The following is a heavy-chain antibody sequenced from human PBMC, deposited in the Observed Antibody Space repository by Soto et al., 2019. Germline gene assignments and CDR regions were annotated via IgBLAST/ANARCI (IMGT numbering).Heavy chain of an antibody. CDR1: GDSNSSYY. Sequence: NPSETLSLTCTVSGDSNSSYYWGWIRQPPGKELEWIGYISYSGSTSYNPSLKSRVTISLDMSKNQFSLKLSSVTAADTAIYFCARLVAYCPNISCNDFWGQGTPVTVSS. D-gene: IGHD2-2*01. V-gene: IGHV4-59*08. CDR3: ARLVAYCPNISCNDF. J-gene: IGHJ4*02. CDR2: ISYSGST.